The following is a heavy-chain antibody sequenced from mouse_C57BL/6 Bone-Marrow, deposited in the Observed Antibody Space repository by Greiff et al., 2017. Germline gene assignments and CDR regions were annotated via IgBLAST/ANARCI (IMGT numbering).Heavy chain of an antibody. CDR1: GYSFTDYN. Sequence: EVKLMESGPELVKPGASVKISCKASGYSFTDYNMNWVKQSNGKSLEWIGVINPNYGTTSYNQKFKGKATLTVDQSSSTAYMQLNSLTSEDSAVYYCARAFITTPHYYAMDYWGQGTSVTVSS. J-gene: IGHJ4*01. D-gene: IGHD1-1*01. CDR3: ARAFITTPHYYAMDY. CDR2: INPNYGTT. V-gene: IGHV1-39*01.